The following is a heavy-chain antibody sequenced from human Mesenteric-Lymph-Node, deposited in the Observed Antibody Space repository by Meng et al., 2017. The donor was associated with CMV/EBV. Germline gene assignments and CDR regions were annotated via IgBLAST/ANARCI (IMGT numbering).Heavy chain of an antibody. CDR1: SGSSDGYY. CDR3: AREHDYDRSYQENWFDP. D-gene: IGHD3-16*01. CDR2: IYYRGST. V-gene: IGHV4-61*08. Sequence: SGSSDGYYWNWIRQPPGKELEWIGYIYYRGSTDYNPSLKSRVTISVDTSKNQFSLRLSSVTAADTAMYYCAREHDYDRSYQENWFDPWGQGTLVTVSS. J-gene: IGHJ5*02.